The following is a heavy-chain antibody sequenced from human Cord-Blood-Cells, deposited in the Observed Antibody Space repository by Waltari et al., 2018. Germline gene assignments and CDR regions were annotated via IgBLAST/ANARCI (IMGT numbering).Heavy chain of an antibody. V-gene: IGHV1-46*01. J-gene: IGHJ5*02. CDR3: ARDSSPYYYGSGSYSDWFDP. CDR1: GYTFTSYY. D-gene: IGHD3-10*01. CDR2: INPSGGST. Sequence: QVQLVQSGAEVKKPGASVKVSCKASGYTFTSYYMHWVRQAPGQGLEWMGIINPSGGSTSYAQKFQGRVTMTRDPSTSTVYMELSSLRSEDTAVYYCARDSSPYYYGSGSYSDWFDPWGQGTLVTVSS.